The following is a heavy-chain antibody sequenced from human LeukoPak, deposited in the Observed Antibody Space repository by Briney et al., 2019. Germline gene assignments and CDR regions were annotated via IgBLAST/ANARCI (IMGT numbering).Heavy chain of an antibody. D-gene: IGHD3-9*01. J-gene: IGHJ4*02. CDR3: ARVVGGMTGADY. CDR1: GFTFSSYP. Sequence: GGSLRLSCVASGFTFSSYPMIWVRQAPGKGLESVSYISDSGTVIHYADSVKGRFTLPRDNAKNSLNVQMNSLSAEDTAVYYCARVVGGMTGADYWGQGTLVTVSS. CDR2: ISDSGTVI. V-gene: IGHV3-48*04.